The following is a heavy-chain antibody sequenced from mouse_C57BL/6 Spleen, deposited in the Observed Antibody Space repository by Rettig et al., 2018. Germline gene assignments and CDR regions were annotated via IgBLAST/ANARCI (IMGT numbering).Heavy chain of an antibody. CDR3: ARSGSAQAPYAMDY. D-gene: IGHD3-2*02. Sequence: NYNGKFKGKATLTADKSSSTAYMQLSSLTSEDSAVYFCARSGSAQAPYAMDYWGQGTSVTVSS. V-gene: IGHV1-82*01. J-gene: IGHJ4*01.